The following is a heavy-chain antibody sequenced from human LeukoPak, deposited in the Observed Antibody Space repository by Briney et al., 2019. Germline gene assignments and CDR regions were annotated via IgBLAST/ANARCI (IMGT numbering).Heavy chain of an antibody. Sequence: PGGSLGLSCAASGFTFSSYAMSWVRQAPGEGLEWVSAISGSGGSTYYADSVKGRFTISRDNSKNTLYLQLNSLKAEDTAVYYCAKVLSLIFWSFDYWGQGILVTVSS. J-gene: IGHJ4*02. CDR2: ISGSGGST. D-gene: IGHD3-9*01. CDR1: GFTFSSYA. CDR3: AKVLSLIFWSFDY. V-gene: IGHV3-23*01.